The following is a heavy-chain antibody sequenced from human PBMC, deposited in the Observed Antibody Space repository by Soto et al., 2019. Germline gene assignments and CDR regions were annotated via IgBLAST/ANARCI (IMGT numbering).Heavy chain of an antibody. CDR1: GFTFDDYA. Sequence: EVQLVESGGGLVQPGRSLRLSCAASGFTFDDYAMHWVRQAPGKGLEWVSGISWNSGSIGYADSVKGRFTISRDNAKNSLYLQMISLRAEDTALYYCAKDRSNYYYYYYMDVWGKGTTVTVSS. D-gene: IGHD4-4*01. J-gene: IGHJ6*03. CDR2: ISWNSGSI. V-gene: IGHV3-9*01. CDR3: AKDRSNYYYYYYMDV.